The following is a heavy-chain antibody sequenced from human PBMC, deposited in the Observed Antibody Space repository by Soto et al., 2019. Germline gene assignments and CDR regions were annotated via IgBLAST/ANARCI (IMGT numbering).Heavy chain of an antibody. CDR1: GYRFTSYW. CDR3: ARHPQLDYGGNSPQTYYYYGMDV. J-gene: IGHJ6*02. CDR2: IDPSDAYT. D-gene: IGHD4-17*01. V-gene: IGHV5-10-1*01. Sequence: GGSLNIFCKGSGYRFTSYWYSWVRQMPGKSLEWMGRIDPSDAYTNYSPSFQGHVTISADKSISTAYLQWSSLKASDTAMYYCARHPQLDYGGNSPQTYYYYGMDVWGQGTTVTV.